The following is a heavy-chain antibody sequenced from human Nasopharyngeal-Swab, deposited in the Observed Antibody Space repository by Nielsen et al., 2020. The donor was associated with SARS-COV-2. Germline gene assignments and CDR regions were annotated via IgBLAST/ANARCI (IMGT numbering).Heavy chain of an antibody. Sequence: GGSLRLSCAASGFTFSGSAMHWVRQASGKGLEWVGRIRSKANSYATAYAASVKGRFTISRDDSKNTAYLQMNSLKTEDTAVYYCTDGVTMVRHWGQGTLVTVSS. CDR3: TDGVTMVRH. D-gene: IGHD3-10*01. CDR2: IRSKANSYAT. V-gene: IGHV3-73*01. CDR1: GFTFSGSA. J-gene: IGHJ4*02.